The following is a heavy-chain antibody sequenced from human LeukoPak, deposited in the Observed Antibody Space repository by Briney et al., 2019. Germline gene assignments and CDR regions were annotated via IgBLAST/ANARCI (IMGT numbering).Heavy chain of an antibody. CDR1: GGTFSSYA. CDR2: IIPIFGTA. D-gene: IGHD6-19*01. CDR3: AKGNGIAVADEYFDY. V-gene: IGHV1-69*13. Sequence: SVKVSCKASGGTFSSYAISWVRQAPGQGLEWMGGIIPIFGTANYAQKFQGRVTITADESTSTAYMELSSLRAEDTAVYYCAKGNGIAVADEYFDYWGQGTLVTVSS. J-gene: IGHJ4*02.